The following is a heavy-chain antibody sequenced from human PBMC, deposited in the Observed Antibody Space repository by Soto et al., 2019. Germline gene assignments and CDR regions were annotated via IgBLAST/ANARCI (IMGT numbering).Heavy chain of an antibody. CDR1: GFSLSTSGMC. Sequence: SGPTLVNPTQTLTLTCTFSGFSLSTSGMCVSWIRQPPGKALEWLARIDWDDDKYYSTSLKTRLTISKDTSKNQVVLTMTNMDPVDTATYYCARIRMFGNYESHWGQGTLVTVSS. CDR2: IDWDDDK. J-gene: IGHJ4*02. D-gene: IGHD4-4*01. CDR3: ARIRMFGNYESH. V-gene: IGHV2-70*11.